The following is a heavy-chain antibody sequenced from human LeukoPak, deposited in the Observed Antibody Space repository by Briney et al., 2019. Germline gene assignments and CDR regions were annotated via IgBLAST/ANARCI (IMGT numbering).Heavy chain of an antibody. CDR2: ISGSGGST. Sequence: PGGSLRLSCAASGFTFSKCAMTWVRQAPGKGLEWVSTISGSGGSTYYADFVKGRVTISRDNSNNTVSLQMNSLRAEDTGMYYCAKSFGGSYYGSYFDSWGQGILVTVS. D-gene: IGHD1-26*01. CDR1: GFTFSKCA. V-gene: IGHV3-23*01. CDR3: AKSFGGSYYGSYFDS. J-gene: IGHJ4*02.